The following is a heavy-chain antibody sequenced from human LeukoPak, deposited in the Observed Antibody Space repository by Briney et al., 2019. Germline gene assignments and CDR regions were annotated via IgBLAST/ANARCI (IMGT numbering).Heavy chain of an antibody. D-gene: IGHD5-18*01. J-gene: IGHJ6*03. V-gene: IGHV4-61*01. Sequence: NPSHTLSITCTVSGASMRIGCYYWSWIRQPTRKGLEWVGYIYYSGSTNYNPSLKSRVTISVDTSKNQFSLKLSSVTAADTAVYYCARDLGKYSYGGGYYMDVWGKGTMVTISS. CDR3: ARDLGKYSYGGGYYMDV. CDR2: IYYSGST. CDR1: GASMRIGCYY.